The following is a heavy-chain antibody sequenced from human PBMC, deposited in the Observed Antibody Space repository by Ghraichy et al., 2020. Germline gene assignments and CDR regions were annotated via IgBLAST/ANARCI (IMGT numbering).Heavy chain of an antibody. Sequence: GGSLRLSCTASGFTLSTYWMHWVRQAPGKGLVWVSRINSDGSITNYADSVKGRFTVSRNNAKNTLYLQLNSLTVEDTAIYYCAFIPVAGTTDIDYWGQGTLVTVSS. V-gene: IGHV3-74*01. CDR3: AFIPVAGTTDIDY. CDR1: GFTLSTYW. D-gene: IGHD6-19*01. CDR2: INSDGSIT. J-gene: IGHJ4*02.